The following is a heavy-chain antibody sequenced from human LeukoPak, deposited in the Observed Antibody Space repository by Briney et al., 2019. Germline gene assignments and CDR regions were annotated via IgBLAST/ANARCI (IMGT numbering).Heavy chain of an antibody. D-gene: IGHD3-22*01. CDR2: ISGGGATT. CDR1: GFSFDDYA. J-gene: IGHJ3*02. V-gene: IGHV3-43*02. Sequence: PGGSLRLSCAASGFSFDDYAMHWVRQAPGKGLEWVSLISGGGATTYYGYSVKGRFTISRDKNKNSLYLHMNSLTTEDTALYHCAKGGYRIWDAFDIWDQGTVVTVSS. CDR3: AKGGYRIWDAFDI.